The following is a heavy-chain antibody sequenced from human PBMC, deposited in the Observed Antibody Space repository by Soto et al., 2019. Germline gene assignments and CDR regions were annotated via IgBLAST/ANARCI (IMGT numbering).Heavy chain of an antibody. CDR1: GGSFSGYY. V-gene: IGHV4-34*01. J-gene: IGHJ6*02. Sequence: LETLSLTCAVYGGSFSGYYWSWIRQPPGKWLEWIGEINHSGSTNYNPSLKSRVTISVDTSKNQSSLKLSSVTAADTAVYYCARAMRGFNYYYGMDVWGQGXTVTVSS. CDR3: ARAMRGFNYYYGMDV. CDR2: INHSGST. D-gene: IGHD3-10*01.